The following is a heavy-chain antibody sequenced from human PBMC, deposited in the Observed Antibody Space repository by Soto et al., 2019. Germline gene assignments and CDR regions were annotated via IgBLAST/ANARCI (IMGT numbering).Heavy chain of an antibody. V-gene: IGHV1-2*02. CDR1: GYTFTGYY. D-gene: IGHD6-13*01. J-gene: IGHJ6*02. CDR3: ARDESSSGYYSYGMDV. Sequence: ASVKVSCKASGYTFTGYYMHWVRQAPGQGLEWMGWINPNSGGTNYAQKFQGRVTMTRDTSISTAYMELSRLRSDDTAVYYCARDESSSGYYSYGMDVWGQGTTVTVSS. CDR2: INPNSGGT.